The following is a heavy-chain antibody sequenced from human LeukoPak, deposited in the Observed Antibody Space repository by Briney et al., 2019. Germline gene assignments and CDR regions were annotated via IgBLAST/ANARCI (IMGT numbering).Heavy chain of an antibody. V-gene: IGHV3-53*01. Sequence: GGSLRLSCAASGFTVSSNYMSWVRQAPGKGLEWVSVIYSGGSTYYADSVKGRFTISRGNSKNTLYLQMNSLRAEDTAVYYCARVSSGSSDYWGQGTLVTVSS. CDR3: ARVSSGSSDY. CDR1: GFTVSSNY. J-gene: IGHJ4*02. D-gene: IGHD3-10*01. CDR2: IYSGGST.